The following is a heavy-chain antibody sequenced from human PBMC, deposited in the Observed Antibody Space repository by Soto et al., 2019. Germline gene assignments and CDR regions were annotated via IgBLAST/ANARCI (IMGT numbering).Heavy chain of an antibody. CDR1: GFTFSTYA. CDR3: LCPGHMDV. Sequence: WGSLRLSCASSGFTFSTYAMNWVRQAPGKRLQWVSYISSSGTTIYYADSVKGRFTISRDNAKNSLYLQMNSLRDEDTALYYCLCPGHMDVWGQGTTVTVSS. V-gene: IGHV3-48*02. J-gene: IGHJ6*02. CDR2: ISSSGTTI.